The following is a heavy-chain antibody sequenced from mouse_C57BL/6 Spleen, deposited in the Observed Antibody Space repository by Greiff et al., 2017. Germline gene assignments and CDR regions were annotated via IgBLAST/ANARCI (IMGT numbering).Heavy chain of an antibody. J-gene: IGHJ2*01. CDR2: INPGSGGT. Sequence: VQLQQSGPELVKPGASVKISCKASGYAFSSSWMNWVKQRPGQGLEWIGVINPGSGGTNYNEKFKGKATLTADKSSSTAYMQLSSLTSEDSAVYFCARRDWDESFDYWGQGTTLTVSS. D-gene: IGHD4-1*01. CDR3: ARRDWDESFDY. V-gene: IGHV1-82*01. CDR1: GYAFSSSW.